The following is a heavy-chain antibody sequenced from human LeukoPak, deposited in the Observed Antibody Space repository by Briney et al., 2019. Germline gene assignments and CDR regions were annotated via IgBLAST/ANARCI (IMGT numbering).Heavy chain of an antibody. CDR2: IWYDGSNK. D-gene: IGHD6-13*01. J-gene: IGHJ3*02. CDR3: ATGAGTPDAFDI. V-gene: IGHV3-33*07. CDR1: GFTFSSYG. Sequence: GGSLRLSCAASGFTFSSYGMYWVRQAPGKGLEWVAVIWYDGSNKYYADSVRGRFTISRDNSKNTLYLQMNSLRAEDTAVYYCATGAGTPDAFDIWGQGTMVTVSS.